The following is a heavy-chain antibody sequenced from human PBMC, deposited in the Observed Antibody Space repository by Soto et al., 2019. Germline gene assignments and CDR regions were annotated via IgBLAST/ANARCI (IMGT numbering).Heavy chain of an antibody. CDR3: ARQMGNSYYYGLDV. D-gene: IGHD1-7*01. CDR2: IDPGDSYT. CDR1: VYIFTSYW. V-gene: IGHV5-10-1*01. Sequence: GSSLKISCEVSVYIFTSYWISWVGQMPGKGLAGLGRIDPGDSYTNYSPSLKGHVTISADKSITTAYLQWSSLEASDTAIYYRARQMGNSYYYGLDVWGQGTTVTVSS. J-gene: IGHJ6*02.